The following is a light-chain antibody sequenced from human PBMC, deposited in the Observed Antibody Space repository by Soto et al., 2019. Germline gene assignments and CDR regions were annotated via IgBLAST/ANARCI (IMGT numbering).Light chain of an antibody. J-gene: IGLJ2*01. Sequence: QSVLTQPPSASGTPGQRVTIYCSGSSSNIGSNTVYWYQQLPGTAPKLLIYSNNQRPSGVPDRFSGSKSGTSASLAISGLLSEDEADYYCAAWDDSPNGVVFGGGTKLTVL. CDR3: AAWDDSPNGVV. V-gene: IGLV1-44*01. CDR1: SSNIGSNT. CDR2: SNN.